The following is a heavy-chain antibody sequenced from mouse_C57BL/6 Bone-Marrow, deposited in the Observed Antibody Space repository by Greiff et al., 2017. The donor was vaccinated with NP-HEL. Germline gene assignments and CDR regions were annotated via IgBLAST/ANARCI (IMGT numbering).Heavy chain of an antibody. V-gene: IGHV1-5*01. J-gene: IGHJ3*01. D-gene: IGHD2-5*01. CDR1: GYTFTSYW. CDR2: IYPGNSDT. Sequence: EVKVVESGTVLARPGASVKMSCKTSGYTFTSYWMHWVKQRPGQGLEWIGAIYPGNSDTSYNQKFKGKAKLTAVTSASTAYMELSSLTNEDSAVYYCTRAYSNYGAWFAYWGQGTLVTVSA. CDR3: TRAYSNYGAWFAY.